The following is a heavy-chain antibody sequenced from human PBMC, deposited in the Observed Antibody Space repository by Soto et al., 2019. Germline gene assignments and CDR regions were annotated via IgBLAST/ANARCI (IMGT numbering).Heavy chain of an antibody. CDR2: IYPGDSDT. CDR1: GYSFTSYW. V-gene: IGHV5-51*01. Sequence: PGESLKISCKGSGYSFTSYWIGWVRQMPGKGLEWMGIIYPGDSDTRYSPSFQGQVTISADKSISTAYLQWSSLKASDTAMYYCARVAEGGLPDYSYYYGMDFWGQGTTVNVSS. J-gene: IGHJ6*02. CDR3: ARVAEGGLPDYSYYYGMDF. D-gene: IGHD3-16*01.